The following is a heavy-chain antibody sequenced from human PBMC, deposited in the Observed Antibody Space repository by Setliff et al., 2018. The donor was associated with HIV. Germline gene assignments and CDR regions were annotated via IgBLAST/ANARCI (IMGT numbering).Heavy chain of an antibody. CDR3: ARVSYYDKKGISFYYYYMDV. Sequence: SETLSLTCTVSGGSISRYYWSWIRQPAGKGLEWIGRIYSSGSTNYNPSLKSRVTMSLDTSMNQFSLKLSSVTAADTAMYYCARVSYYDKKGISFYYYYMDVWGKGTTVTVSS. CDR2: IYSSGST. V-gene: IGHV4-4*07. D-gene: IGHD3-22*01. J-gene: IGHJ6*03. CDR1: GGSISRYY.